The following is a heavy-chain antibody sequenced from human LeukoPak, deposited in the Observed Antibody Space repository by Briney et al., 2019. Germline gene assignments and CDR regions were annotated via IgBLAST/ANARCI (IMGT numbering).Heavy chain of an antibody. CDR1: GFTFSSYS. Sequence: GGSLRLSCAASGFTFSSYSMNWVRQAPGKGLEWVSSISSSSSYIYYADSVKGRFTISRDNAKNSLYLQMNSLRAEDTAVYYCARGPFSAYCGGDCYFPFDYWGQGTLVTVSS. CDR2: ISSSSSYI. D-gene: IGHD2-21*01. J-gene: IGHJ4*02. CDR3: ARGPFSAYCGGDCYFPFDY. V-gene: IGHV3-21*01.